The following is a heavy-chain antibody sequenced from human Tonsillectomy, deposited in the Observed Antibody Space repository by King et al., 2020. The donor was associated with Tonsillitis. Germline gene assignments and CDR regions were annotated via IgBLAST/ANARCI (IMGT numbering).Heavy chain of an antibody. CDR1: GGSFSDYY. J-gene: IGHJ5*02. V-gene: IGHV4-34*01. CDR2: INHSGST. Sequence: HVQLQQWGAGLLKPSETLSLTCTVYGGSFSDYYWNWIRQPPGKGLEWIGEINHSGSTNYNPSLKSRVTMSVDTSKNQVSLKLSSVTAADTAVYYCATDSSSSRAHWFDPWGQGTLVTVSS. D-gene: IGHD6-19*01. CDR3: ATDSSSSRAHWFDP.